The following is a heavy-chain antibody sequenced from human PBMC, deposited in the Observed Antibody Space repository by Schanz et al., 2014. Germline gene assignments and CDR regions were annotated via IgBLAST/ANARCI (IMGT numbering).Heavy chain of an antibody. Sequence: EVQLVESGGVVAQPGGSLRLSCAASGFSFDDYTMHWVRQAPGKGLEWVSLIDRDGGHTYYADSVKGRFTISRDNAKSSLYLQMSSLRDEDTAIYYCVRDYNWGFDNWGQGTLVTVSS. D-gene: IGHD7-27*01. CDR1: GFSFDDYT. CDR3: VRDYNWGFDN. J-gene: IGHJ4*02. CDR2: IDRDGGHT. V-gene: IGHV3-43*01.